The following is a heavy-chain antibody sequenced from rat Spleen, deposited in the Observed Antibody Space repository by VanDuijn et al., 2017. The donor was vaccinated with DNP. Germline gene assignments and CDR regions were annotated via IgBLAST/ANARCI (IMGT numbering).Heavy chain of an antibody. CDR1: GFSVTSNS. J-gene: IGHJ4*01. D-gene: IGHD1-1*01. CDR2: MWSGGGT. Sequence: QVQLKESGPGLVQPSQTLSLPCTVPGFSVTSNSVHWVRQPPGKGLEWVGVMWSGGGTDYNSALKSRLSISRDTSKSQVFLKMNSLQTEDTAIYFCTSGDAMDAWGQGTSVTVSS. V-gene: IGHV2-1*01. CDR3: TSGDAMDA.